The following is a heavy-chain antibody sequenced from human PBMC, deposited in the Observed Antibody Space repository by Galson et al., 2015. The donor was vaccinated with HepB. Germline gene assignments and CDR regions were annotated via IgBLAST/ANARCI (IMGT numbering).Heavy chain of an antibody. CDR3: ARDPRHTTMVTGGYFDL. CDR1: GFTFSRNA. CDR2: ISYDGSNK. J-gene: IGHJ2*01. D-gene: IGHD5-18*01. V-gene: IGHV3-30*04. Sequence: SLRLSCAAPGFTFSRNAMHWVRQAPGKGLEWVAVISYDGSNKYYADSVKGRFTISRDNSKNTLYLQMNSPRAEDTAMYYCARDPRHTTMVTGGYFDLWGRGTLVTVSS.